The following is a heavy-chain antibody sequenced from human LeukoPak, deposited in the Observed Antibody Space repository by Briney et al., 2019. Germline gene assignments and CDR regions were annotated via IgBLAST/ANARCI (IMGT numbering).Heavy chain of an antibody. CDR2: IYYSGST. Sequence: SETLSLTCTVSGGSISSSSYYWGWIRQPPGKGPEWIGSIYYSGSTYYNPSLKSRVTISVDTSKNQFSLKLSSVTAADTAVYYCASGSYYYMDVWGKGTTVTVSS. V-gene: IGHV4-39*01. CDR1: GGSISSSSYY. CDR3: ASGSYYYMDV. J-gene: IGHJ6*03.